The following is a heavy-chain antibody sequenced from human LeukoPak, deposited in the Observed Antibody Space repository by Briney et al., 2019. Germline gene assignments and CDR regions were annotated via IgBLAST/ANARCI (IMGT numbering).Heavy chain of an antibody. D-gene: IGHD1-26*01. Sequence: ASVKVSCKASGYTFTGYYMHWVRQAPGQGLEWMGRINPNSGGTNYAQKFQGRVTMTRDTSISTAYMELSSLRSEDTAVYYCARGKGTQVGAAFYYYYMDVWGKGTTVTVSS. J-gene: IGHJ6*03. CDR2: INPNSGGT. CDR1: GYTFTGYY. V-gene: IGHV1-2*06. CDR3: ARGKGTQVGAAFYYYYMDV.